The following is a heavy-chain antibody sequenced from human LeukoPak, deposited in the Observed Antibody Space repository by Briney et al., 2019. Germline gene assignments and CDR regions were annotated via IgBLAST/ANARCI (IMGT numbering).Heavy chain of an antibody. J-gene: IGHJ5*02. D-gene: IGHD6-13*01. CDR3: AKCRGSAAWYPSDL. Sequence: GVSLRLSCTASGFTFSDYAMSWVRQAPGKGLEWVSGINRESETTYYAGSVKGRFTISRDDSKNTLTLEMQRPRVEDTATYYCAKCRGSAAWYPSDLWGQGILVTVSS. CDR1: GFTFSDYA. V-gene: IGHV3-23*01. CDR2: INRESETT.